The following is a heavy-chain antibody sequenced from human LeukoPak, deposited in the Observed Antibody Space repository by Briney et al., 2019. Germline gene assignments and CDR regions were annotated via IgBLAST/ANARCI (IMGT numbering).Heavy chain of an antibody. CDR2: ISSSSSTI. V-gene: IGHV3-48*01. CDR1: GFTFSSYS. Sequence: GESLRLSCAASGFTFSSYSMNWVCQAPGKGLEWVSYISSSSSTIYYADSVKGRFTISRDNAKNSLYLQMNSLRAEDTAVYYCARFAAGGSYYYYMDVWGKGTTVTVSS. D-gene: IGHD6-25*01. CDR3: ARFAAGGSYYYYMDV. J-gene: IGHJ6*03.